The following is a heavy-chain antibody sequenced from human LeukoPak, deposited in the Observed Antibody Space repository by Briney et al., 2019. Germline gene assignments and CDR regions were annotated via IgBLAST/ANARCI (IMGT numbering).Heavy chain of an antibody. CDR3: ARSPPGRTNWNYYDY. V-gene: IGHV3-64*01. Sequence: GGSLRLSCAASGFTFSDYAMHWVRQAPGKGLEYVSVIGPIGVYTYYANSVKGRFTISRDNSKSTVSLQMGSLRDEDMAVYYCARSPPGRTNWNYYDYWGRGTLVTVSS. CDR1: GFTFSDYA. CDR2: IGPIGVYT. D-gene: IGHD1-1*01. J-gene: IGHJ4*02.